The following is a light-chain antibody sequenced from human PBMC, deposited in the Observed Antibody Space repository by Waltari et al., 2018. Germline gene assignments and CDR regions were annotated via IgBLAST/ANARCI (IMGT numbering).Light chain of an antibody. CDR2: DVN. V-gene: IGLV2-14*03. J-gene: IGLJ1*01. Sequence: QPALTHPPAVPEPPGQSTPSPCPAPSIDVGSQIYSPWYQQHPGEAPKLMIYDVNKRPSGTSNRFSGSKSGNTASLSISGLQAEDEADYYCSSYTSTNTYVFGSGTKVTVL. CDR3: SSYTSTNTYV. CDR1: SIDVGSQIY.